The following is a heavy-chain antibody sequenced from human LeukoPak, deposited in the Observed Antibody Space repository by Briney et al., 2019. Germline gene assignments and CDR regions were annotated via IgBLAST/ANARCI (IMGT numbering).Heavy chain of an antibody. CDR1: GYTFTSYG. CDR3: ARVSGGSDIVVVPAALGDYYGMDV. V-gene: IGHV1-18*01. Sequence: ASVKVSCKASGYTFTSYGISWVRQAPGQGLEWMGWISAYNGNTNYAQKLQGRVTMTTDTSTSTAYMELRSLRSDDTAVYYCARVSGGSDIVVVPAALGDYYGMDVWGQGTTVTVSS. CDR2: ISAYNGNT. D-gene: IGHD2-2*01. J-gene: IGHJ6*02.